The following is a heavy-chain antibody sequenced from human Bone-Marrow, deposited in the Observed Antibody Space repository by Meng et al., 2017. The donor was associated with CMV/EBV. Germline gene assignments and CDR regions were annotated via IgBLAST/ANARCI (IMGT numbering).Heavy chain of an antibody. J-gene: IGHJ6*02. V-gene: IGHV3-7*01. Sequence: GESLKISCAASGLTFSSYWMSWVRQAPGKGLEWVANIKQDGSEKYYVDSVKGRFTISRDNAKNSLYLQMNSLRAEDTAVYYCARDGGEYQLLYGYYYGMDVWGQGTTVTVSS. D-gene: IGHD2-2*02. CDR1: GLTFSSYW. CDR2: IKQDGSEK. CDR3: ARDGGEYQLLYGYYYGMDV.